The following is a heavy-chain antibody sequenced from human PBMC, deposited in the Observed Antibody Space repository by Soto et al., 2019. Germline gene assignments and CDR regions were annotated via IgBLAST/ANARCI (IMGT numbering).Heavy chain of an antibody. CDR2: IWYDGSNK. CDR1: GFTFSSYG. J-gene: IGHJ4*02. CDR3: ARDRQQLVRYYFDY. Sequence: QVQLVESGGGVVQPGRSLRLSCAASGFTFSSYGMHWVRQAPGKGLEWVAVIWYDGSNKYYADSVKGRFTISRDNSKNTLYLQMNSLRAEDTALYYCARDRQQLVRYYFDYWGQGTLVTVSS. V-gene: IGHV3-33*01. D-gene: IGHD6-13*01.